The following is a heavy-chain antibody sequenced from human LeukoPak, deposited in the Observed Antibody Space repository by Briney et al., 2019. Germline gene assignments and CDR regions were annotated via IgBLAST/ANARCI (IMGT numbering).Heavy chain of an antibody. Sequence: GASVKVSCKASGYTFTSYAMNWVRQAPGQGLEWMGWINTNTGNPTYAQGFTGRFVFSLDTSVGTAYLQISSLKAEDTAVYYCARDRGYYDSSGYYDPSYWYFDLWGRGTLVTVSS. D-gene: IGHD3-22*01. J-gene: IGHJ2*01. CDR3: ARDRGYYDSSGYYDPSYWYFDL. CDR1: GYTFTSYA. CDR2: INTNTGNP. V-gene: IGHV7-4-1*02.